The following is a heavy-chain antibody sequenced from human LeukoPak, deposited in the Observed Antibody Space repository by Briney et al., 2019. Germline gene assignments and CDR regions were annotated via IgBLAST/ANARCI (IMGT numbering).Heavy chain of an antibody. CDR2: ISGSGSGI. D-gene: IGHD3-10*01. J-gene: IGHJ6*03. Sequence: PGGSLRLSCAASGFSFINYEMNWVRQAPGKGLEWVSYISGSGSGIYYADSVKGRFTISRDNARNSLYLQMNSLRVEDTAVYYCAKGRYYYGSGSFMDVWGKGTTVTVSS. V-gene: IGHV3-48*03. CDR1: GFSFINYE. CDR3: AKGRYYYGSGSFMDV.